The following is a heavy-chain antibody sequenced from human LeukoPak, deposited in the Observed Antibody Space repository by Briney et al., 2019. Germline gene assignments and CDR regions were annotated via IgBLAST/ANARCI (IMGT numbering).Heavy chain of an antibody. CDR3: AELGITMIGGV. V-gene: IGHV3-30*02. D-gene: IGHD3-10*02. Sequence: GGSLRLSCAASGFTFSSYGMHWVRQAPGKGLDWVAFIRYDGSIKHYADSLKGRFTISRDNAKNSLYLQMNSLRAEDTAVYYCAELGITMIGGVWGKGTTVTISS. J-gene: IGHJ6*04. CDR2: IRYDGSIK. CDR1: GFTFSSYG.